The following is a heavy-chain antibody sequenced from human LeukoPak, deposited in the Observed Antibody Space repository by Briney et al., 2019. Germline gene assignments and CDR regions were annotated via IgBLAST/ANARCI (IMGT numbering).Heavy chain of an antibody. CDR3: ARVSHSGSYYFDY. V-gene: IGHV3-11*06. J-gene: IGHJ4*02. Sequence: GGSLRLSCAASGFTFSDYYMSWIRQAPGKGLEWVSSISSSSSYIYYADSVKGRFTISRDNAKNSLYLQMNSLRAEDTAVYYCARVSHSGSYYFDYWGQGTLVTVSS. CDR1: GFTFSDYY. CDR2: ISSSSSYI. D-gene: IGHD1-26*01.